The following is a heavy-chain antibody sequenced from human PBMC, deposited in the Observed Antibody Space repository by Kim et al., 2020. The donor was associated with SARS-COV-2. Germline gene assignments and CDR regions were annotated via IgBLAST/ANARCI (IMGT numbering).Heavy chain of an antibody. D-gene: IGHD5-18*01. CDR2: IKQDGSEK. J-gene: IGHJ6*02. V-gene: IGHV3-7*03. CDR3: AREIQLNYYYGMDV. CDR1: GFTFSSYW. Sequence: GGSLRLSCAASGFTFSSYWMSWVRQAPGKGLEWVANIKQDGSEKYYVDSVKGRFTISRDNAKNSLYLQMNSLRAEDTAVYYCAREIQLNYYYGMDVWGQGTTVTVSS.